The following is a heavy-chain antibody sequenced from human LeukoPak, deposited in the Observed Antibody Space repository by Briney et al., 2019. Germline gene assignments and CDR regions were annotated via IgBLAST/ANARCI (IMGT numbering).Heavy chain of an antibody. CDR2: IYTSGST. Sequence: PSQTLSLTCTVSGGSISSGSYYWSWIRQPAGKGLEWIGRIYTSGSTNYNPSLKSRVTISVDTSKNQFSLKLSSVTAADSAVYYCSSGRYFDWLLDRNAFDIWGQGTMVTVSS. CDR1: GGSISSGSYY. J-gene: IGHJ3*02. V-gene: IGHV4-61*02. CDR3: SSGRYFDWLLDRNAFDI. D-gene: IGHD3-9*01.